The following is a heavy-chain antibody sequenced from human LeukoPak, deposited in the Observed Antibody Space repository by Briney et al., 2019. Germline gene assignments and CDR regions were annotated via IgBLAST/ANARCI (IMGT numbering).Heavy chain of an antibody. Sequence: GGSLTLSCAASGFSVSLKYMNWVRQAPGKGLEWVSILYRGSDTYYADSVKGRFTISRDNSKNMLFLHMTNLRADDTAVYYCARVGDHFHWYLDLWGRGTLVTVSS. CDR1: GFSVSLKY. V-gene: IGHV3-53*01. CDR2: LYRGSDT. CDR3: ARVGDHFHWYLDL. J-gene: IGHJ2*01. D-gene: IGHD3-10*01.